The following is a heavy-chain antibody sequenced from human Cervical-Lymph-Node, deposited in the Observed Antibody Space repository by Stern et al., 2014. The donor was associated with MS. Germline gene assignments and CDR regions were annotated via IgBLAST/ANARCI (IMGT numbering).Heavy chain of an antibody. CDR3: ARSNGNGLDY. J-gene: IGHJ4*02. V-gene: IGHV5-10-1*03. CDR2: IDPSTSYT. D-gene: IGHD4-11*01. CDR1: GYRVSSYW. Sequence: VQLGQSGAEVKKPGESLRISCEASGYRVSSYWINWVRQMPGEGLDWMGMIDPSTSYTKYIPSFQGPVTIPSDNSISTAYLHWSRLEASDTAPYYCARSNGNGLDYWGQGPLVTVSS.